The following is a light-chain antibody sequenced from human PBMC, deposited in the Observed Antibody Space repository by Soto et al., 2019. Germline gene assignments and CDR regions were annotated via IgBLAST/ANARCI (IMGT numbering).Light chain of an antibody. V-gene: IGKV1-5*01. CDR2: DAS. Sequence: DIQMTQSPSTLSASVGDRVTITCRASQSISSWLAWYQQKPGKAPKLLIYDASSLESGVPSRFSGSGSGTEFTLTISSLQPDDFAVYYCQQYNNWPQTVGQGTKVDIK. CDR3: QQYNNWPQT. J-gene: IGKJ1*01. CDR1: QSISSW.